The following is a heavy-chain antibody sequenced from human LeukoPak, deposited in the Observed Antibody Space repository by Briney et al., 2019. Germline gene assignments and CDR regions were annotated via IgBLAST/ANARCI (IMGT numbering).Heavy chain of an antibody. V-gene: IGHV3-23*01. CDR3: AKDCGGYWSEYFDY. J-gene: IGHJ4*02. CDR1: GFTFSSYA. Sequence: GGSLRLSCAASGFTFSSYAMSWVRQAPGKGLEWVSAISGSGGSTYYADSVKGRFTISRDNSENTLYLQMNSLRAEDTAVYYCAKDCGGYWSEYFDYWGQGTLVTVSS. CDR2: ISGSGGST. D-gene: IGHD2-21*01.